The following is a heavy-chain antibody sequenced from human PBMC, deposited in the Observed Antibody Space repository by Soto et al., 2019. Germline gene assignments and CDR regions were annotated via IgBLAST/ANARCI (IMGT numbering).Heavy chain of an antibody. CDR2: IRSKANSYAT. CDR1: GFTFSGSA. J-gene: IGHJ6*02. D-gene: IGHD3-10*01. CDR3: TTEGVWFGPYGMDV. Sequence: EVQLVESGGGLVQPGGSLKLSCAASGFTFSGSAMHWVRQASGKGLEWVGRIRSKANSYATAYAASVKGRFTISRDDSKNTAYLQMNSLKTEDTAVYSCTTEGVWFGPYGMDVWGQGTTVTVSS. V-gene: IGHV3-73*01.